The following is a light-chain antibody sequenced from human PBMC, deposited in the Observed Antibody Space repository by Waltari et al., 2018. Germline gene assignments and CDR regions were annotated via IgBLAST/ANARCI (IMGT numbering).Light chain of an antibody. V-gene: IGLV2-23*03. CDR1: SSDVGSYNL. Sequence: QSALTQPASVSGSPGQSIPISCTATSSDVGSYNLVSWYQQHPGKAPKLIIYEGSKRASGVSNRFSGSKSGNTAALTISGLQAEDEADYYCCSYAGSGTFVVVGGGTKLTVL. J-gene: IGLJ2*01. CDR2: EGS. CDR3: CSYAGSGTFVV.